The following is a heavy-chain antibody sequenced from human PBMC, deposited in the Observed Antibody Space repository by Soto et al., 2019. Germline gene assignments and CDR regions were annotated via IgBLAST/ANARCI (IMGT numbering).Heavy chain of an antibody. J-gene: IGHJ4*02. CDR1: GFTFSNYA. D-gene: IGHD6-19*01. CDR2: ILVGGST. CDR3: AKGGSSGWFYFDF. V-gene: IGHV3-23*01. Sequence: PGGSLRLSCAASGFTFSNYAMHWVRQAPGKGLEWVSTILVGGSTHYEDAVKGRFTISRDNSKNTVYLQLDSLRPEDSAIYYCAKGGSSGWFYFDFWGQGTQVTVSS.